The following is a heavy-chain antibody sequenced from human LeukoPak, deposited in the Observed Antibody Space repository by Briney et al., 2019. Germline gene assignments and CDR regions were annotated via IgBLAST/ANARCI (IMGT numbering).Heavy chain of an antibody. J-gene: IGHJ5*02. V-gene: IGHV4-39*07. Sequence: SETLSLTCTVSGGSISSSSYYWGWIRQPPGKGLEWIGSIYYSGSTYYNPSLKSRVTISVDTSKNQFSLKLSSVTAADTAVYYCVRRDPRLNWFDPWGQGTLVTVSS. CDR1: GGSISSSSYY. CDR3: VRRDPRLNWFDP. D-gene: IGHD2-21*01. CDR2: IYYSGST.